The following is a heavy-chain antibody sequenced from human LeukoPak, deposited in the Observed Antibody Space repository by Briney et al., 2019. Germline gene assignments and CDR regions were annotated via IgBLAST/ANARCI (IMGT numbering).Heavy chain of an antibody. CDR1: GLTVSSNY. V-gene: IGHV3-66*01. CDR2: IYSGGST. D-gene: IGHD6-19*01. Sequence: GGSLRLSCAASGLTVSSNYMSWVRQAPGKGLEWVSVIYSGGSTNYADSVKGRFTISRDNAKNSLYLQMISLRAEDTALYYCARVFSGWYGNYMDVWGKGTTVTVSS. CDR3: ARVFSGWYGNYMDV. J-gene: IGHJ6*03.